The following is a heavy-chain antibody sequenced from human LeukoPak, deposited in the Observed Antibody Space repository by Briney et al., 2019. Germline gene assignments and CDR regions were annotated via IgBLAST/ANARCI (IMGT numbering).Heavy chain of an antibody. J-gene: IGHJ3*02. Sequence: GGSLRLSCAASGFIFSSAWMSWVRQAPGKGLEWVANIKQDRSEKYYVDSVKGRFTISRDNAKNSLYLQMNSLRAEDTAVYYCARRSAPDAFDIWGQGTMVTVSS. CDR3: ARRSAPDAFDI. CDR1: GFIFSSAW. CDR2: IKQDRSEK. V-gene: IGHV3-7*01.